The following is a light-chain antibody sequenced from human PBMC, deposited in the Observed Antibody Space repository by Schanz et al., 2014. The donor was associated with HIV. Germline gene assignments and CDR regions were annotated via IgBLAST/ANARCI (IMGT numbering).Light chain of an antibody. Sequence: IQMTQSPSTVSTSVGDRVTITCRASQTIGRLLAWYQQKPGRAPKLLIYQASILETGVPSTFSGSGSATEFTLTISSLQPDDFATYYCQQYNSYSYTFGQGTKLEIK. J-gene: IGKJ2*01. CDR2: QAS. CDR3: QQYNSYSYT. V-gene: IGKV1-5*03. CDR1: QTIGRL.